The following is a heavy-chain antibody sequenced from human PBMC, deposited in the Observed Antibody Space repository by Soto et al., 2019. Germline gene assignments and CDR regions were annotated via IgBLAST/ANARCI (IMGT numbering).Heavy chain of an antibody. D-gene: IGHD6-13*01. V-gene: IGHV3-13*01. CDR2: IGTAGDT. CDR3: ARGWIAAAGTVYDY. CDR1: GFTFSSYD. Sequence: EVQLVESGGGLVQPGGSLRLSCAASGFTFSSYDMHWVRQATGKGLEWVSAIGTAGDTYYPGSVKGRFTISRENAKNSLYLQMNSLRAEDTAVYYCARGWIAAAGTVYDYWGQGTLVTVSS. J-gene: IGHJ4*02.